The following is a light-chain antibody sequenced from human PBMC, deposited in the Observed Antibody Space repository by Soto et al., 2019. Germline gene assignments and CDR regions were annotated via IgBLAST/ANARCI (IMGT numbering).Light chain of an antibody. J-gene: IGKJ1*01. CDR1: QGIRND. CDR3: QKLNAYPPWT. V-gene: IGKV1-17*01. Sequence: IQMTQSPSSLSASVGDRVTITCRASQGIRNDLGWYQQKPGKAPKLLIFGASTLQSGVPSRFSGSGSGTDFTLTISSLQPEDFATYFCQKLNAYPPWTFGQGTKVDIK. CDR2: GAS.